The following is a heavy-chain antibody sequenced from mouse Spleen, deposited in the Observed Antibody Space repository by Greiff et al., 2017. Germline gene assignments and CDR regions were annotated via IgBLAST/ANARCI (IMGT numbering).Heavy chain of an antibody. Sequence: VQLQQSGPGLVQPSQSLSITCTVSGFSLTSYGVHWVRQSPGKGLEWLGVIWRGGSTDYNAAFMSRLSITKDNSKSQVFFKMNSLQADDTAIYYCAKLTGTGLYYAMDYWGQGTSVTVSS. V-gene: IGHV2-5*01. CDR3: AKLTGTGLYYAMDY. CDR2: IWRGGST. J-gene: IGHJ4*01. CDR1: GFSLTSYG. D-gene: IGHD4-1*01.